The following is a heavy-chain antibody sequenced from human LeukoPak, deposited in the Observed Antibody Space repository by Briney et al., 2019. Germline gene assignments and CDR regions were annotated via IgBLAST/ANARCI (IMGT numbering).Heavy chain of an antibody. V-gene: IGHV3-7*04. CDR1: GFTFSNYW. Sequence: GGSLRLSCAASGFTFSNYWMSWVRQAPGKGLEWVANIKPDGSEKYYVDSVKGRFSISRDNVRNALYLQMNSLRVGDTALYYCARGDFWSGDYTDAFDVRGQGTMVTVSS. CDR2: IKPDGSEK. CDR3: ARGDFWSGDYTDAFDV. D-gene: IGHD3-3*01. J-gene: IGHJ3*01.